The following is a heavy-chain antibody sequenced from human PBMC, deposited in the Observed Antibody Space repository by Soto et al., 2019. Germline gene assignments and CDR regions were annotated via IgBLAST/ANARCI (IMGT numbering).Heavy chain of an antibody. Sequence: QITLKESGPTLVKPTQTLTLTWTFSRFSLSTSGVGEGWIRQPPGKALEWLAPIYGSHDKRYSPSLKSRLTITKDTSKHPVVLTMTNMDTVDTATYYCAPSARIAARPWWFDPWGQGTLVTFSS. CDR3: APSARIAARPWWFDP. D-gene: IGHD6-6*01. V-gene: IGHV2-5*01. CDR2: IYGSHDK. J-gene: IGHJ5*02. CDR1: RFSLSTSGVG.